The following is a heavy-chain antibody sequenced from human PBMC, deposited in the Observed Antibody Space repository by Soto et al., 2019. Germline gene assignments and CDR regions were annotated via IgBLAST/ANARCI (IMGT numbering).Heavy chain of an antibody. Sequence: PGESLKISCKGSGYSFTSYWIGWVRQMPGKGLEWMGIIYPGDSDTRYSPSFQGQVTISADKSISTAYLQWSSLKASDTAMYYCARLWISAVFGVVITSPYGMDVWGQGTTVNVAS. CDR2: IYPGDSDT. CDR1: GYSFTSYW. CDR3: ARLWISAVFGVVITSPYGMDV. J-gene: IGHJ6*02. V-gene: IGHV5-51*01. D-gene: IGHD3-3*01.